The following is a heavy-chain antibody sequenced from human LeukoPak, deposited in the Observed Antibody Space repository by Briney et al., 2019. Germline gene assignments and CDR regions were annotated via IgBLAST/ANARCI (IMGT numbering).Heavy chain of an antibody. Sequence: GASVKVSCKASGYTFTSYGISWVRQAPGQGLEWMGWISAYNGNTNYAQKLQGRVTMTTDTSTSTAYMELRSLRSDDTAVYYCAMDVPIVVVPAAMAYYYYYYMDVWGKGTTVTVSS. D-gene: IGHD2-2*01. CDR2: ISAYNGNT. CDR1: GYTFTSYG. J-gene: IGHJ6*03. CDR3: AMDVPIVVVPAAMAYYYYYYMDV. V-gene: IGHV1-18*01.